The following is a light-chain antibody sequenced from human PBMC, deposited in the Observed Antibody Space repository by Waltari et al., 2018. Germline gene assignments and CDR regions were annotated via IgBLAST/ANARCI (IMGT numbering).Light chain of an antibody. V-gene: IGLV1-51*01. J-gene: IGLJ3*02. CDR2: DNN. CDR1: SSNIGNNY. Sequence: QSVLTQPPSVSAAPGQKVTISCSGSSSNIGNNYVSWYQQRPGTAPNIFIYDNNGRPAGLPSRFSSSKSVTSPTLGITGLQTGVEADYYCATWDVSLTAWVFGGGTKLTVL. CDR3: ATWDVSLTAWV.